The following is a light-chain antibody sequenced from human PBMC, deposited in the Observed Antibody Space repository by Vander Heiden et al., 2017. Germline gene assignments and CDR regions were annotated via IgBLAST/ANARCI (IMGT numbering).Light chain of an antibody. Sequence: DIQMTQSPSSLSASVGDRVTITCRASQSITNYLNWYQQKPGKAPKLLIYAASNLQSGVPSRFSGSGSGTDFTLTISRLQPEDFATYHCHGTGRLGLTFGGGTKVEIK. CDR3: HGTGRLGLT. J-gene: IGKJ4*01. CDR1: QSITNY. CDR2: AAS. V-gene: IGKV1-39*01.